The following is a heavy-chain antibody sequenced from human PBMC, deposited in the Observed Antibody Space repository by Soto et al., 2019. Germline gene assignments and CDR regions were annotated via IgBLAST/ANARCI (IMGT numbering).Heavy chain of an antibody. Sequence: QVQLVQSGAEVKKPGASVKVSCKASGYTFTSYYMHWVRQAPGQGLEWMGIINPSGGSTSYAQKFQGRVTMTRDTSTSTVYMELSSLRSEDTAVYYCARVGYSSGWYVGWFDPWGQGTLVTVSP. CDR1: GYTFTSYY. J-gene: IGHJ5*02. D-gene: IGHD6-19*01. CDR2: INPSGGST. CDR3: ARVGYSSGWYVGWFDP. V-gene: IGHV1-46*01.